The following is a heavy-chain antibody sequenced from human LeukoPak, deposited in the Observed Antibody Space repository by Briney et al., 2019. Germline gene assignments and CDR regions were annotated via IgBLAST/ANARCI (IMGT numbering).Heavy chain of an antibody. CDR1: GYTFTGYY. Sequence: GASVKVSCKASGYTFTGYYMHWVRQAPGQGLEWMGWINPNSGGTNYAQKFQGRVTMTRDTSISTVYMELSSLRSEDTAVYSCARVFTTDAFDIWGQGTMVTVSS. CDR3: ARVFTTDAFDI. D-gene: IGHD1-26*01. CDR2: INPNSGGT. V-gene: IGHV1-2*02. J-gene: IGHJ3*02.